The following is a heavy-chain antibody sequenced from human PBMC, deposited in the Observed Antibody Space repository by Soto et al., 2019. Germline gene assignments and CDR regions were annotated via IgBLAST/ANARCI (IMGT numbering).Heavy chain of an antibody. CDR1: GFTVSSNY. D-gene: IGHD3-10*01. Sequence: GGSLRLSCAASGFTVSSNYMSWVRQAPGKGLEWVSVIYSGGSTYYADSVKGRFTISRDNSKNTLYLQMNSLRAEDTAVYYCARDLSWGVSITPKGADYMDVWGKGTTVTVAS. V-gene: IGHV3-66*01. CDR2: IYSGGST. J-gene: IGHJ6*03. CDR3: ARDLSWGVSITPKGADYMDV.